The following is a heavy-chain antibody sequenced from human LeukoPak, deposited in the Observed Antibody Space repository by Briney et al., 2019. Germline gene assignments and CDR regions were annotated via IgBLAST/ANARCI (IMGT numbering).Heavy chain of an antibody. V-gene: IGHV3-43D*04. Sequence: GGSLRLSCAASGFTFDVYAMHWARQAPGKGLEWVSLISWCGGSTYYADSAKGRFAISRDNSKNSLYLQMNSLRAEDTALYYCAKDSRYSYGRYDYYMDVWGKGTTVTVSS. CDR2: ISWCGGST. J-gene: IGHJ6*03. CDR3: AKDSRYSYGRYDYYMDV. D-gene: IGHD5-18*01. CDR1: GFTFDVYA.